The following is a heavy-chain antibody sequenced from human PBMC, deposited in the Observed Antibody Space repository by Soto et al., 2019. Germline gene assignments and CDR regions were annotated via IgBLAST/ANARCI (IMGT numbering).Heavy chain of an antibody. J-gene: IGHJ3*02. D-gene: IGHD3-22*01. CDR3: ATLSGDSSGNAFDI. CDR1: GFTFSSYA. V-gene: IGHV3-30-3*01. Sequence: QVQLVESGGGVVQPGRSLRLSCAASGFTFSSYAMHWVRQAPGTGLEWVAVISYDGSNKYYADSVKGRFTISRDNSKHTLYLRMNSRKAEDTAVYYCATLSGDSSGNAFDIWGQGTMVTVSS. CDR2: ISYDGSNK.